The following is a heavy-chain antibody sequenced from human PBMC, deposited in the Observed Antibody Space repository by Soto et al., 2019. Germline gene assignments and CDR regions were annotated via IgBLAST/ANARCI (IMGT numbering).Heavy chain of an antibody. Sequence: SQTLSLTWTIAGGSISVYYWSWIRQPPGQGLEWIGYIYASGSPYYNPSLKSRVTISADTSKYQISLKLTSPTAADTAVYYCARGVGSSPPQYWGRGTLVTVSS. CDR3: ARGVGSSPPQY. D-gene: IGHD1-26*01. CDR2: IYASGSP. CDR1: GGSISVYY. V-gene: IGHV4-59*01. J-gene: IGHJ4*02.